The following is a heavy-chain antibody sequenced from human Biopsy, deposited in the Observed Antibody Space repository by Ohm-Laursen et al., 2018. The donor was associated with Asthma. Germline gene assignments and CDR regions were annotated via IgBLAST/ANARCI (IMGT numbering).Heavy chain of an antibody. D-gene: IGHD3-10*01. CDR1: GYTFNSAG. CDR3: ARAVDYSHYYGIDV. J-gene: IGHJ6*02. CDR2: ISVYNGNT. Sequence: ASVKVSCNPSGYTFNSAGITWVRQAPGQGLEWMGWISVYNGNTKVAQKLQDRITMITDTSTSTAYMELRSLRSDDTAVYFCARAVDYSHYYGIDVWGQGTTVTVS. V-gene: IGHV1-18*01.